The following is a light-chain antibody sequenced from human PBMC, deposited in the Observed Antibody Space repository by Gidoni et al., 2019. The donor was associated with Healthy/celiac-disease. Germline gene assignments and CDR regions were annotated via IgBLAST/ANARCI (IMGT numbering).Light chain of an antibody. CDR2: DAS. CDR1: QSVSSY. Sequence: EIVLTQSPATLSLSPGERATLSCRASQSVSSYLAWYQQKPGQAPRLLIYDASNRATGIPARFSGSGSGTDFTLTISSLEPEDFAVYYCQQRGDWITFXHXTRLGIK. CDR3: QQRGDWIT. J-gene: IGKJ5*01. V-gene: IGKV3-11*01.